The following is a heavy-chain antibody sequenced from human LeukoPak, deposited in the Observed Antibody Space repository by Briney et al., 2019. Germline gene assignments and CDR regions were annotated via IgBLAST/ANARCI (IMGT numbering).Heavy chain of an antibody. CDR1: GGSFSGYY. CDR3: ASFMRTYGSGSYFSDY. D-gene: IGHD3-10*01. Sequence: SETLSLTCAVYGGSFSGYYWSWIRQPPGKGLEWIGEINHSGSTNYNPSLKSRVTISVDTSKNQFSLKLSSVTAADTAVYYCASFMRTYGSGSYFSDYWGQGTLVPVSS. CDR2: INHSGST. J-gene: IGHJ4*02. V-gene: IGHV4-34*01.